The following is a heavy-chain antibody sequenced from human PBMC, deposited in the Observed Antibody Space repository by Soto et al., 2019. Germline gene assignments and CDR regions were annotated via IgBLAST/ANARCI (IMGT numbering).Heavy chain of an antibody. V-gene: IGHV5-51*01. J-gene: IGHJ6*02. CDR1: GYSFTSYW. CDR3: ARQVAISGYHNGMDV. D-gene: IGHD3-22*01. Sequence: GESLKISCKGSGYSFTSYWIGWVRQMPGKGLERMGIIYPGYSYTRYSPSFQGQVTISADKSISTAYLQWSSLKASDTAMYYCARQVAISGYHNGMDVWGQGTTVTVSS. CDR2: IYPGYSYT.